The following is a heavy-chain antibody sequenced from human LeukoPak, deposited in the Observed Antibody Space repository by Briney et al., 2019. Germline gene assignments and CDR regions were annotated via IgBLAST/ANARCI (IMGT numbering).Heavy chain of an antibody. CDR1: GYTFTSYD. D-gene: IGHD3-10*01. V-gene: IGHV1-69*04. CDR3: ARTMVRGVTYYYYGMDV. CDR2: IIPILGIA. Sequence: ASVKVSCKASGYTFTSYDINWVRQATGQGLEWMGRIIPILGIANYAQKFQGRVTITADKSTSTAYMELSSLRSEDTAVYYCARTMVRGVTYYYYGMDVWGQGTTVTVSS. J-gene: IGHJ6*02.